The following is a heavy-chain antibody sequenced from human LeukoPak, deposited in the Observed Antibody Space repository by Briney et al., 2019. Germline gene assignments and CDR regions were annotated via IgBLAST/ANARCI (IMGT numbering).Heavy chain of an antibody. V-gene: IGHV3-48*02. D-gene: IGHD1-1*01. CDR3: RIYRTGHY. Sequence: GGSLRLSRTASGFPYSGYVMSWFRQAPGKGLEWVSYISSSSTIYYADSVKGRFTISRDNANNSLYLEMNGVRDKQKALYFCRIYRTGHYWGQGTLVTVSS. CDR1: GFPYSGYV. CDR2: ISSSSTI. J-gene: IGHJ4*02.